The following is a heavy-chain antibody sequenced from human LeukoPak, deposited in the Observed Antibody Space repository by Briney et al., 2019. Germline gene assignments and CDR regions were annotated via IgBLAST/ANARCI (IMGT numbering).Heavy chain of an antibody. CDR1: GGTFSSYA. J-gene: IGHJ4*02. V-gene: IGHV1-69*05. Sequence: SVKVSCKASGGTFSSYAISWVRQAPGQGLEWMGGIIPIFGTANYAQKFQGRVTITTDESTSTAYMELSSLRSEDTAVYYCARGAVAGTWNIDYWGQGTLVTVSS. CDR3: ARGAVAGTWNIDY. CDR2: IIPIFGTA. D-gene: IGHD6-19*01.